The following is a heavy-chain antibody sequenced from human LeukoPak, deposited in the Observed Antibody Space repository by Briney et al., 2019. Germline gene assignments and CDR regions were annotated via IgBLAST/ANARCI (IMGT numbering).Heavy chain of an antibody. V-gene: IGHV4-4*02. D-gene: IGHD3-10*01. Sequence: PSDAQSLTYAVSGGSLHSSNWLSLVLHPPGTGLEWIGEFYHRGSTDYKPYLKRRVTISVDKCKNQSSLKLSSVTAADTAVNYRARASSPAVPGESVYFDYWGQGTLLTVSS. CDR1: GGSLHSSNW. CDR3: ARASSPAVPGESVYFDY. J-gene: IGHJ4*02. CDR2: FYHRGST.